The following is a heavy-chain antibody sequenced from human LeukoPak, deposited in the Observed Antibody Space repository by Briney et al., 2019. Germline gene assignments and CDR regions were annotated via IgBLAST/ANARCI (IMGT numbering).Heavy chain of an antibody. CDR1: GGTFSSYA. V-gene: IGHV1-69*05. D-gene: IGHD4-23*01. Sequence: SVKVSCKASGGTFSSYAISWVRQAPGQGLEWMGRIIPIFGTANYAQKFQGRVTITTDESTSTAYMELSSLRSEDTAVYDCARDRHGGNSEAFFDYWGQGTLVTVSS. J-gene: IGHJ4*02. CDR3: ARDRHGGNSEAFFDY. CDR2: IIPIFGTA.